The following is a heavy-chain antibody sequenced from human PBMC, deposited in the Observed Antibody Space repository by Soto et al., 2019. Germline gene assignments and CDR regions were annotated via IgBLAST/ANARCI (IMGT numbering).Heavy chain of an antibody. CDR3: ARVKPLSYSTIIGVVTPMPCLDY. J-gene: IGHJ4*02. V-gene: IGHV4-34*01. Sequence: SETLSLTCAVYGGSFSGYYWSCIRQPPGKGLEWIGEINHSGSTNYNPSLKSRVTISAATSKNQFSLKLSSVTAADTAVYYCARVKPLSYSTIIGVVTPMPCLDYWGQGNLATVS. CDR1: GGSFSGYY. CDR2: INHSGST. D-gene: IGHD3-3*01.